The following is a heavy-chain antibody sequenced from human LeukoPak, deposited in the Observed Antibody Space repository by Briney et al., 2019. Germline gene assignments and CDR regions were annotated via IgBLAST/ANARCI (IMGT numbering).Heavy chain of an antibody. V-gene: IGHV3-11*01. D-gene: IGHD1-14*01. CDR1: GGSFSGYY. J-gene: IGHJ6*02. CDR2: ISSSGSTI. CDR3: ARVEPLLSGMDV. Sequence: LSLTCAVYGGSFSGYYMSWIRQAPGKGLEWVSYISSSGSTIYYADSVKGRFTISRDNAKNSLYLQMNSLRAEDTAVYYCARVEPLLSGMDVWGQGTTVTVSS.